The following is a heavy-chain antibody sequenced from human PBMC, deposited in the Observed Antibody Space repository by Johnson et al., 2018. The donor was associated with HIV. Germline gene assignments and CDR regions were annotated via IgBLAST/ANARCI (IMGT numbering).Heavy chain of an antibody. CDR3: ARIPGSGWEHDAFDI. CDR2: IRYDGSNK. J-gene: IGHJ3*02. CDR1: GFTFSSYG. Sequence: QVQLVESGGGVVQPGGSLRLSCAASGFTFSSYGMHWVRQAPGKGLEWVAFIRYDGSNKYYADSVKGRFPISRDNSKNTLDLQMNSLRAEDTAVYYCARIPGSGWEHDAFDIWGQGTMVTVSS. V-gene: IGHV3-30*02. D-gene: IGHD6-19*01.